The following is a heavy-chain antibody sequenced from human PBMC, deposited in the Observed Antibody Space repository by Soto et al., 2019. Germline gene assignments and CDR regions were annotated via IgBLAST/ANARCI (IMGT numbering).Heavy chain of an antibody. J-gene: IGHJ4*02. V-gene: IGHV4-28*05. CDR3: ARKAYSNYETGQFDY. D-gene: IGHD4-4*01. CDR1: GGSISSSNW. Sequence: SETLSLTCAVSGGSISSSNWWSWIRQSPGKGLEWIGFIYYSGSINYNPSLKSRVTMSVDTSKNQFSLKLNSVSAADTAVYYCARKAYSNYETGQFDYWGQGTLVTVSS. CDR2: IYYSGSI.